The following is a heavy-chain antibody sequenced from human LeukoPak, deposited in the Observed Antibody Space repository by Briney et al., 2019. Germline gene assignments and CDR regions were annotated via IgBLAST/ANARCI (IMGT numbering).Heavy chain of an antibody. D-gene: IGHD6-19*01. J-gene: IGHJ4*02. CDR2: INPNSGGT. CDR1: GYTFTGYY. V-gene: IGHV1-2*02. CDR3: ARDRDIAVAGIGYFDY. Sequence: VASVTVSCKASGYTFTGYYMHWVRQAPGQGLEWMGWINPNSGGTNYAQKFQGRVTMTRDTSISTAYMELSRLRSDDTAVYYCARDRDIAVAGIGYFDYWGQGTLVTVS.